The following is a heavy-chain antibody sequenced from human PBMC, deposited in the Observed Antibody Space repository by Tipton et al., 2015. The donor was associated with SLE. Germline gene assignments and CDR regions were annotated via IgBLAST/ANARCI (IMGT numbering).Heavy chain of an antibody. CDR3: ARVFSTMAGDY. Sequence: QLVQSGAEVREPGASVKVSCQTSGYTFTNYILMWVRQAPGQGLEWLGWIRAHNGDTNFAQRLQGRVTMATDTSTSTAYLELRSPRYDDTAMYYCARVFSTMAGDYWGQGTLVTVSS. J-gene: IGHJ4*02. D-gene: IGHD1-1*01. CDR1: GYTFTNYI. V-gene: IGHV1-18*01. CDR2: IRAHNGDT.